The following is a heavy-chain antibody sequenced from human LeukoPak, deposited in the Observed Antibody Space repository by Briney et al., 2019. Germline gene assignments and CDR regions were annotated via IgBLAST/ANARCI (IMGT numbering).Heavy chain of an antibody. J-gene: IGHJ4*02. CDR1: GYTFASHG. D-gene: IGHD1-26*01. CDR2: ISNYSGNT. Sequence: ASVKDSCKASGYTFASHGITWVRQAPGQGLEWMGWISNYSGNTVYAQNLQGRVTLTTDTSTSTAYMELRSLRSDDTAVYYCARSKWEVRVFDYWGQGTLVTVSS. V-gene: IGHV1-18*01. CDR3: ARSKWEVRVFDY.